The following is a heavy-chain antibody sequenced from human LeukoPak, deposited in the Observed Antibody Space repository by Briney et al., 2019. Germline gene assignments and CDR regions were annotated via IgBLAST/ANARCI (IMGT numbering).Heavy chain of an antibody. CDR1: GVSVTTNY. D-gene: IGHD5-24*01. CDR3: AAGGDAHKTGR. Sequence: SETLSLTCSVSGVSVTTNYWSWIRQPPGKGLEWIGLIYYSGNTDYNPSLRSRVTMSLDTSKNQLSLRLTSVTAADTAVYYCAAGGDAHKTGRWGQGTQVTVSS. CDR2: IYYSGNT. V-gene: IGHV4-59*02. J-gene: IGHJ4*02.